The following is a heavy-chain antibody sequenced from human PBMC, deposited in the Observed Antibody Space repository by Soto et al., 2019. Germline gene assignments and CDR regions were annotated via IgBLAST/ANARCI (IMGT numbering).Heavy chain of an antibody. CDR1: GFTFSDYA. Sequence: QVQLVESGGGVVQPGRSLRLSCAASGFTFSDYALLWVRQAPGKGLQWVAVISHDGINKYYADSVKGRFTISRDDSKNTLYVQMNSLRPEDTAVYSCARDRQQLATRYFYGMDVWGQGTTVIVSS. CDR3: ARDRQQLATRYFYGMDV. D-gene: IGHD6-13*01. V-gene: IGHV3-30-3*01. CDR2: ISHDGINK. J-gene: IGHJ6*02.